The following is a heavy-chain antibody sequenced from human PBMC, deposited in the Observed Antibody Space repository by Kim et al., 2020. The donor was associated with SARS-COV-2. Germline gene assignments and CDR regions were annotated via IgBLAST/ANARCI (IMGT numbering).Heavy chain of an antibody. CDR3: ARGSLVPAPPLDY. CDR1: GFTVSSNY. D-gene: IGHD2-2*01. J-gene: IGHJ4*02. V-gene: IGHV3-53*01. CDR2: IYSGGST. Sequence: GGSLRLSCAASGFTVSSNYMSWVRQPPGKGLEWVSVIYSGGSTYYADSVKGRFTISRDNSKNTLYLQMNSLRAEDTAVYYCARGSLVPAPPLDYCGQGTLVTVSS.